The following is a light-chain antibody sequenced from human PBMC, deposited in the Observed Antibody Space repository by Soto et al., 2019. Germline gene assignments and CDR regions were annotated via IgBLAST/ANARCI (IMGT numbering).Light chain of an antibody. CDR1: SSDVGGYNY. CDR3: SSYAGSNNYV. CDR2: EVS. V-gene: IGLV2-8*01. Sequence: QSALTQPPSASGSPGQSVTISCTGTSSDVGGYNYVSWYQQHPGKAPKLMIYEVSKRPSGVPYRFSGSKSGNTASLTVSGLHSEEEADYYCSSYAGSNNYVFGTGTKLTVL. J-gene: IGLJ1*01.